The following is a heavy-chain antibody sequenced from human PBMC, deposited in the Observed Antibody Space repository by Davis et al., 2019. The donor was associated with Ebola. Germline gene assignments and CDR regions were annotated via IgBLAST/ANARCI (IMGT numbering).Heavy chain of an antibody. CDR1: GFIFGAYS. CDR3: VIMAAARMGYYYGVDV. CDR2: ISPNGGRT. Sequence: PGGSLRLSCLGSGFIFGAYSIHWVRQAPGKGLEYVSGISPNGGRTNYADSVKGRFTMSRDNSKNTLYLQMSSLRPEDMGLYYCVIMAAARMGYYYGVDVWGQGTTVTVAS. D-gene: IGHD6-25*01. V-gene: IGHV3-64D*08. J-gene: IGHJ6*02.